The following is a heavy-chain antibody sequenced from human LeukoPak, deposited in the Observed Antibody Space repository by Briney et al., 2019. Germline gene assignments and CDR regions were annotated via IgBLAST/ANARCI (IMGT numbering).Heavy chain of an antibody. J-gene: IGHJ6*02. CDR3: ARHSGYYYYYGMDV. CDR1: GGSISIYY. CDR2: IYYSGST. Sequence: SETLSLTCTVSGGSISIYYWSWIRQPPGKGLEWIGYIYYSGSTNYNPSLKSRVTISVDTSKNQFSLKLSSVTAADTAVYYCARHSGYYYYYGMDVWGQETTVTVSS. V-gene: IGHV4-59*08.